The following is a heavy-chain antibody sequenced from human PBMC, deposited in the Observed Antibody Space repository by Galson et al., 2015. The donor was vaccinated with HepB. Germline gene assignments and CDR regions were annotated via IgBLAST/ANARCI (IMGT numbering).Heavy chain of an antibody. J-gene: IGHJ5*02. CDR1: GGSISSSSYY. V-gene: IGHV4-39*01. CDR3: ARYCSSTSCYAGRSGA. D-gene: IGHD2-2*01. Sequence: LSLTCTVSGGSISSSSYYWGWIRQPPGKGLEWIGSIYYSGSTYYNPSLKSRVTISVDTSKNQFSLKLSSVTAADTAVYYCARYCSSTSCYAGRSGAWGQGTLVTVSS. CDR2: IYYSGST.